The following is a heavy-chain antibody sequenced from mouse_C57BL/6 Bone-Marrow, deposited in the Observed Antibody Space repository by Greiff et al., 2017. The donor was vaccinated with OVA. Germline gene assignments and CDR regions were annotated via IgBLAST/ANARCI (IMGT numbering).Heavy chain of an antibody. Sequence: VQLQQPGAELVRPGSSVKLSCKASGYTFTSYWMHWVKQRPIQGLEWIGNIDPSDSETHYNQKFKDKATLTVDKSSSTAYMLLSSLTSEDSAVYFCAREILRYQAWFAYWGQGTLVTVSA. CDR1: GYTFTSYW. D-gene: IGHD1-1*01. CDR2: IDPSDSET. V-gene: IGHV1-52*01. CDR3: AREILRYQAWFAY. J-gene: IGHJ3*01.